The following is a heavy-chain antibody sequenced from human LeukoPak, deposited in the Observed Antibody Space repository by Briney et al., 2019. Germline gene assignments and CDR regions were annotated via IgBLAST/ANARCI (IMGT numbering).Heavy chain of an antibody. D-gene: IGHD5-18*01. V-gene: IGHV3-21*01. CDR1: GFTFSSYS. CDR3: ARKIHSQAYLDY. Sequence: GGALRLSCAASGFTFSSYSMNWVRQAPGKGLEWVSSISSSSSYIYYADSVEGRFTISRDNAKNSLYLQMNSLGAEDTAVYYCARKIHSQAYLDYWGQGTLVTVSS. CDR2: ISSSSSYI. J-gene: IGHJ4*02.